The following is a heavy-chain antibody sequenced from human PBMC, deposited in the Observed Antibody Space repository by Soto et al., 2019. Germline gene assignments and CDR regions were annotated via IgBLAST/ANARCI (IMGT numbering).Heavy chain of an antibody. CDR2: ILPILGPP. V-gene: IGHV1-69*01. CDR3: ARVGGGAYNS. J-gene: IGHJ4*02. Sequence: QVQLVQSGAELKKPGSSVKVSCKASGGTFSTYAINWVRQAPGQGLEWMGGILPILGPPNYAQKFKGRVTIAADDSTRTAYMELTSLRSEDTAIYYCARVGGGAYNSWGQGTLVTVSS. CDR1: GGTFSTYA. D-gene: IGHD3-10*01.